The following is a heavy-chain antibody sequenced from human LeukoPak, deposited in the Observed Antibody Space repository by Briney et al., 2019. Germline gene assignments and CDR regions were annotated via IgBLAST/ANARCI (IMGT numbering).Heavy chain of an antibody. CDR3: ARGYLGIVVVPAARHYYYYMDV. CDR2: MNPNSGNT. D-gene: IGHD2-2*03. V-gene: IGHV1-8*03. Sequence: ASVKVSCKASGYTFTGYYMHWVRQATGQGLEWMGWMNPNSGNTGYAQKFQGRVTITRNTSISTAYMELSSLRSEDTAVYYCARGYLGIVVVPAARHYYYYMDVWGKGTTVTVSS. CDR1: GYTFTGYY. J-gene: IGHJ6*03.